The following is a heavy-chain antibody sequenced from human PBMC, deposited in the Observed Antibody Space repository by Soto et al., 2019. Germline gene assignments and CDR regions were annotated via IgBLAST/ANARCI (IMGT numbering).Heavy chain of an antibody. D-gene: IGHD3-10*01. CDR2: IAGGSGNT. CDR3: AADGSGSDYWFYFDN. J-gene: IGHJ4*02. Sequence: HMDLVQSGPEVKKPGTSVKVSCKASEFTFSSSAVQWVRQTRGQRLEWIGWIAGGSGNTNYAQNFRNRVTLTRDVATRTAYMELSSLTPEDTAIYYCAADGSGSDYWFYFDNWGQGTQVTVSS. CDR1: EFTFSSSA. V-gene: IGHV1-58*01.